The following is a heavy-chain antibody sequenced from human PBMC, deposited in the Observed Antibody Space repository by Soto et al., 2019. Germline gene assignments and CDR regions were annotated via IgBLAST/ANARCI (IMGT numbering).Heavy chain of an antibody. CDR3: ARDARDIVVVPAAIERGYYYYYGMDV. Sequence: GGSLRLSCAASGFTFSSYGMHWVRQAPGKGLEWVAVIWYDGSNKYYADSVKGRFTISRDNSKNTLYLQMNSLRAEDMAVYYCARDARDIVVVPAAIERGYYYYYGMDVWGQGTTVTVSS. CDR1: GFTFSSYG. J-gene: IGHJ6*02. CDR2: IWYDGSNK. V-gene: IGHV3-33*01. D-gene: IGHD2-2*01.